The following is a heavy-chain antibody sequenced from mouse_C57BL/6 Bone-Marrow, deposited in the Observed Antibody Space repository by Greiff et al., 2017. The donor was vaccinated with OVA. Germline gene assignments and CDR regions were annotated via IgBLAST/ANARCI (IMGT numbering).Heavy chain of an antibody. Sequence: VQLQQSGPGLVQPSQSLSITCTVSGFSLTSYGVHWVRQSPGKGLEWLGVIWRGGSTDYNAAFMSRLSITKDNSKSQVFFKMNSLQADDTAIYYCAKNLFITTVVAYYYAMDYWGQGTSVTVSS. D-gene: IGHD1-1*01. CDR1: GFSLTSYG. CDR2: IWRGGST. J-gene: IGHJ4*01. CDR3: AKNLFITTVVAYYYAMDY. V-gene: IGHV2-5*01.